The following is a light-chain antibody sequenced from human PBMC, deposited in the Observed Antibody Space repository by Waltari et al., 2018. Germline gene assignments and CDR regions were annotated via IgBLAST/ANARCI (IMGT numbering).Light chain of an antibody. CDR1: SFNIGSHT. V-gene: IGLV1-44*01. CDR3: GVWDDSLNGVV. CDR2: GNN. Sequence: QSVLTQTPSASGTPGQRVPISCSGSSFNIGSHTVNWYQQLPGTALKLIMFGNNHRPSGVPGRFSGSKSGTSASLAISGLQSEDEADYYCGVWDDSLNGVVFGGGTKLTVL. J-gene: IGLJ2*01.